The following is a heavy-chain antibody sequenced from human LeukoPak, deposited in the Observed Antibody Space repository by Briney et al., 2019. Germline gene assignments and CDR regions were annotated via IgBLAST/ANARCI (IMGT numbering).Heavy chain of an antibody. Sequence: PSETLSLTFTVSGGSISSSSYYWGWIRQPPGKGLEWIGSIYYSGSTYYNPSLKSRVTISVDTSKNQFSLKLSSVTAADTAVYYCARRGSRDSFGVWGQGTLVTVSS. D-gene: IGHD3-16*01. CDR3: ARRGSRDSFGV. CDR1: GGSISSSSYY. J-gene: IGHJ4*02. CDR2: IYYSGST. V-gene: IGHV4-39*01.